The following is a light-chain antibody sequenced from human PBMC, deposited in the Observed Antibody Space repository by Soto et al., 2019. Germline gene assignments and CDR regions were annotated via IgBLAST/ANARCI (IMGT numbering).Light chain of an antibody. Sequence: QAVLTQPPSASGTPGQRVTISCSGSSSNIGSNYVNWYQQLPGAAPKLLIYSNNQRPSGVPDRFSGSKSGTSASLAISGLQSEDEADYYCAAWDDSLNGYVFGTGTKVTVL. CDR3: AAWDDSLNGYV. CDR1: SSNIGSNY. J-gene: IGLJ1*01. V-gene: IGLV1-44*01. CDR2: SNN.